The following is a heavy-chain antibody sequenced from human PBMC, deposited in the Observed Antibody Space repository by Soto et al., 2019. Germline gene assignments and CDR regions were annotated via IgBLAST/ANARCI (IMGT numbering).Heavy chain of an antibody. V-gene: IGHV1-18*01. J-gene: IGHJ4*02. D-gene: IGHD3-22*01. Sequence: QVQLVQSGAEVKKPGASVKVSCKASGYTFTSYGLSWVRQAPGQGLEWMGWISAYNGNTNYAEKLQGRVTMTTDTSTSTAYQELRRLRSDDPAVYYCARGGQNGYYDSRAMVDYWGQGTLVTVSS. CDR1: GYTFTSYG. CDR3: ARGGQNGYYDSRAMVDY. CDR2: ISAYNGNT.